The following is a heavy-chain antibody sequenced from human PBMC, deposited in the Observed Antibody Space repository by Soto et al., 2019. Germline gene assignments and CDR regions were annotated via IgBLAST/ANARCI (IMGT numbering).Heavy chain of an antibody. J-gene: IGHJ6*02. D-gene: IGHD6-13*01. CDR3: ARGGIAAAGTGMGYYYYYGMDV. V-gene: IGHV4-30-2*01. CDR2: IYHSGST. CDR1: GGSISSGGYS. Sequence: SETLSLTCAVSGGSISSGGYSWSWIRQPPGKGLEWIGYIYHSGSTYYNPSLKSRVTISVDRSKNQFSLKLSSVTAADTAVYYCARGGIAAAGTGMGYYYYYGMDVWGQGTTVTVSS.